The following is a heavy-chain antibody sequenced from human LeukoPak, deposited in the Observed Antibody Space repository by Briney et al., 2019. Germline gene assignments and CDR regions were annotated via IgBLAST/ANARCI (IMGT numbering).Heavy chain of an antibody. CDR1: GGSISSSSYY. CDR2: IYYSGST. CDR3: ARVGEKGIVVVVAATRGGGAFDI. D-gene: IGHD2-15*01. J-gene: IGHJ3*02. Sequence: PSETLSLTCTVSGGSISSSSYYWGWIRQPPGKGLEWIGSIYYSGSTYYNPSLKSRVTISVDTSKNQFSLKLSSVTAADTAVYYCARVGEKGIVVVVAATRGGGAFDIWGQGTMVTVSS. V-gene: IGHV4-39*07.